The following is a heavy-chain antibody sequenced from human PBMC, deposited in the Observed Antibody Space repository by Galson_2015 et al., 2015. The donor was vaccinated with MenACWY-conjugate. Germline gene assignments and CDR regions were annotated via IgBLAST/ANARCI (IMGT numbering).Heavy chain of an antibody. Sequence: SLRLSCEASGFTFSTYAMSWVRQAPGKGLEWVSTVSASGDSTYHTASVKGRFTVSRDNSRDMLYLTMNSLRADDTAVYYCAKDHAALAAHHLGYYFDFWGQGALVTVSS. CDR1: GFTFSTYA. CDR3: AKDHAALAAHHLGYYFDF. CDR2: VSASGDST. V-gene: IGHV3-23*01. J-gene: IGHJ4*02. D-gene: IGHD6-25*01.